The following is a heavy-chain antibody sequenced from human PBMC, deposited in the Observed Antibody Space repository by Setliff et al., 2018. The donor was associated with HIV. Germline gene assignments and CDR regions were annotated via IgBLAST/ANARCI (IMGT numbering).Heavy chain of an antibody. J-gene: IGHJ4*02. CDR3: ARDPPGYGDSKDY. D-gene: IGHD4-17*01. CDR1: GGSVGSGSYY. Sequence: PSETLSLTCSVSGGSVGSGSYYWSCIRQSPGKGLEWLGDIYYSGSTTYNPSLSSRVTISIDTSKNQFSLNLRSVTAADTAVYYCARDPPGYGDSKDYWGQGKLVTVSS. CDR2: IYYSGST. V-gene: IGHV4-61*01.